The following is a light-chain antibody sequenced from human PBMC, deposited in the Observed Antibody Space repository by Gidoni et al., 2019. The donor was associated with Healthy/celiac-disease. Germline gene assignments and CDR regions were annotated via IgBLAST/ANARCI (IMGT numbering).Light chain of an antibody. Sequence: EIVFTQSPGTLSLSPGERATLSCRAIQSVSSSYLAWYQQKPGQAPRLLIYGASSRATGIPDRFSGSGSGTDFTRTISRLEPEDFAGYYCQQYGSSPFGGGTKVEIK. CDR1: QSVSSSY. J-gene: IGKJ4*01. V-gene: IGKV3-20*01. CDR3: QQYGSSP. CDR2: GAS.